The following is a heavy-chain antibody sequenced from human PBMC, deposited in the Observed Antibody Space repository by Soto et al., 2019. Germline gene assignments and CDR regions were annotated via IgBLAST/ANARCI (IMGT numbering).Heavy chain of an antibody. CDR1: GGTFSSYA. V-gene: IGHV1-69*01. J-gene: IGHJ3*02. CDR3: ARDTDSGGYHDAFDI. D-gene: IGHD3-22*01. CDR2: IIPIFGTA. Sequence: QVQLVQSGAEVKKPGSSVKVSCRATGGTFSSYAISWVRQAPGQGLEWMGGIIPIFGTANYAQKFQGRVTITADESTSTAYMELSSLRSEDTAVYYCARDTDSGGYHDAFDIWGQGTMVTVSS.